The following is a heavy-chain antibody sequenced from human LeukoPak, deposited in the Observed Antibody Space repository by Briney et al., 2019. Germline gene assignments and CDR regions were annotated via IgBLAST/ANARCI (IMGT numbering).Heavy chain of an antibody. J-gene: IGHJ4*02. V-gene: IGHV3-23*01. Sequence: GGSLRLSCAASGFTFSSYAMSWVRQAPGKGLEWVSAISGSGGSTYYADSVKGRFTISRDNSKNTPYLQMNSLRAEDTAVYYCAKDTIFGVVIPALGFDYWGQGTLVTVSS. CDR1: GFTFSSYA. D-gene: IGHD3-3*01. CDR2: ISGSGGST. CDR3: AKDTIFGVVIPALGFDY.